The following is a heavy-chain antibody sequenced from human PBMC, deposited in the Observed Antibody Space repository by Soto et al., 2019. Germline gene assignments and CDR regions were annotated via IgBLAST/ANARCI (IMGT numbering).Heavy chain of an antibody. CDR1: GGSIRSGTYY. D-gene: IGHD5-18*01. CDR2: IYHSGST. J-gene: IGHJ4*02. V-gene: IGHV4-31*03. CDR3: ARGVDTAMVTPGGY. Sequence: SETLSLTCSVSGGSIRSGTYYWTWLRQHPGKGLEWIGYIYHSGSTNYNPSLKSRVTISVNTSKNQFSLKLSSVTAADTAVYYCARGVDTAMVTPGGYWGQGTLVTVSS.